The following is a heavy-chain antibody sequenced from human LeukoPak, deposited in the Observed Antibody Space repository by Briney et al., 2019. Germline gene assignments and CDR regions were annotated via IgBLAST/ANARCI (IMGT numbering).Heavy chain of an antibody. CDR3: ARDRPAYYYDSSGYS. Sequence: GGSLRLSCAASGFTFSSYSVNWVRQAPGKGLEWVSSISSSSSYIYYADSVKGRFTISRDNAKNSLYLQMNSLRAEDTAVYYCARDRPAYYYDSSGYSWGQGTLVTVSS. V-gene: IGHV3-21*01. CDR2: ISSSSSYI. J-gene: IGHJ4*02. D-gene: IGHD3-22*01. CDR1: GFTFSSYS.